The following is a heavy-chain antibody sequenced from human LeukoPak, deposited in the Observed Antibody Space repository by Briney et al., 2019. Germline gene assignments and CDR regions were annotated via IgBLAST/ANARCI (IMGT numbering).Heavy chain of an antibody. V-gene: IGHV4-59*01. CDR1: GGSISSYF. D-gene: IGHD2-15*01. J-gene: IGHJ3*02. Sequence: PSETLSLTCSVSGGSISSYFWSWIRQTPGKGLEWLGYIYYSGSTKYNPSLKSRVTISVDTSKNQFSLKLSSVTAADTAVYYCATMSGGAFDIRGQGTMVTVSS. CDR3: ATMSGGAFDI. CDR2: IYYSGST.